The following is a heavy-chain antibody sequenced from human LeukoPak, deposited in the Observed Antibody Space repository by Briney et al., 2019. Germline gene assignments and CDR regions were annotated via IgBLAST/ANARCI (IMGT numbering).Heavy chain of an antibody. CDR3: ARAMVATNWYFDY. J-gene: IGHJ4*02. Sequence: GGSLRLSCAASGFTFSTYTMNWVRQAPGKGLEWVSSISSSSSDIYYADSVKGRLTIFRDNAKNSLYLQMNSLRAEDRAVYYCARAMVATNWYFDYWGQGTLVTVSS. V-gene: IGHV3-21*01. CDR1: GFTFSTYT. CDR2: ISSSSSDI. D-gene: IGHD5-12*01.